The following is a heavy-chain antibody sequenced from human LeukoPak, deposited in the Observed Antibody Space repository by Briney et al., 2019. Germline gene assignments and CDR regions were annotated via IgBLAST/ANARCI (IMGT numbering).Heavy chain of an antibody. V-gene: IGHV3-30*18. J-gene: IGHJ6*02. D-gene: IGHD1-26*01. Sequence: GGSLRLSCAASGFTFSSYGMHWVRQAPGKGLEWVAVISYDGSNKYYADSVKGRLTISRDNSKNTLYLQMNSLRAEDTAVYYCAKVKWDQYYYYGMDVWGQGTTVTVSS. CDR1: GFTFSSYG. CDR3: AKVKWDQYYYYGMDV. CDR2: ISYDGSNK.